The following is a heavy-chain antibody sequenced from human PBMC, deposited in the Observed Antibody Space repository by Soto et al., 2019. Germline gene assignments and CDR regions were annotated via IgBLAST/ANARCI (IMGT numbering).Heavy chain of an antibody. V-gene: IGHV4-59*08. CDR1: GGPISSYY. Sequence: PSETLSLTCTVSGGPISSYYWSWIRQPPGKGLEWIGYIYYSGSTNYNPSLKSRVTISVDTSKNQFSLKLSSVTAADTAVYYCARHALWVYCSSTSCFSSSEFDYWGKGTLITVCS. J-gene: IGHJ4*02. CDR2: IYYSGST. CDR3: ARHALWVYCSSTSCFSSSEFDY. D-gene: IGHD2-2*01.